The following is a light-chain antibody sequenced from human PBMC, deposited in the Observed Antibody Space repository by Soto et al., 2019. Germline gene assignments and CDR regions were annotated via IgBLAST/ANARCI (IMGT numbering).Light chain of an antibody. CDR2: GAS. CDR1: QSFSSSY. Sequence: EIVLTQSPGTLSLSPGERATLSCSASQSFSSSYLAWYQQKPGQAPRLLIYGASSRATGIPDRFSGSGSGTDFTLTISRLEPEDFEVYYCQQYGSSPTFGGGTKVEIK. V-gene: IGKV3-20*01. J-gene: IGKJ4*01. CDR3: QQYGSSPT.